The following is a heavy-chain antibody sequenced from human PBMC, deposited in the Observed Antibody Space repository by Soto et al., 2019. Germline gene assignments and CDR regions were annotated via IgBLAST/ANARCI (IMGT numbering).Heavy chain of an antibody. D-gene: IGHD2-15*01. CDR2: ISYDGSNK. V-gene: IGHV3-30*18. CDR1: GFTFSSYG. J-gene: IGHJ6*01. CDR3: AKDRIVVVVAATPGYYGMDV. Sequence: QVQLVESGGGVVQPGRSLRLSCAASGFTFSSYGMHWVRQAPGKGLEWVAVISYDGSNKYYADSVKGRFTISRDNSKNTLYLQMNSLRAEDTAVYYCAKDRIVVVVAATPGYYGMDVW.